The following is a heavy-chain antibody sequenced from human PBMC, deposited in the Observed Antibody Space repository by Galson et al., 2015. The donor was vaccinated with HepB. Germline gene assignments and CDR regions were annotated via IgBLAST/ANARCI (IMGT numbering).Heavy chain of an antibody. CDR3: AGHYVWGTYRSADLRY. J-gene: IGHJ4*02. Sequence: SLRLSCAASGFTFSSYAMSWVRQAPGKGLEWVSTISGSGGSTYYADSVKGRFTLSRDNSKNTLYLQMNSLRAEDTAVYYCAGHYVWGTYRSADLRYWGQGTLVTVSS. CDR1: GFTFSSYA. D-gene: IGHD3-16*02. V-gene: IGHV3-23*01. CDR2: ISGSGGST.